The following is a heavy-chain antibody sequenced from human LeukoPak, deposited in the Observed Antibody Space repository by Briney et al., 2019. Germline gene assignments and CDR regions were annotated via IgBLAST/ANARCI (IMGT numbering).Heavy chain of an antibody. D-gene: IGHD3-10*01. CDR2: IYHSGST. Sequence: SETLSLTCTVSGYSISSGYYWGWIRQPPGKGLEWIGTIYHSGSTSYNPSLKSRVTISVDTSKNQFSLKLSSVTAADTAVYYCARRSITMVRGVINWGQGTLVTVSS. J-gene: IGHJ4*02. CDR1: GYSISSGYY. V-gene: IGHV4-38-2*02. CDR3: ARRSITMVRGVIN.